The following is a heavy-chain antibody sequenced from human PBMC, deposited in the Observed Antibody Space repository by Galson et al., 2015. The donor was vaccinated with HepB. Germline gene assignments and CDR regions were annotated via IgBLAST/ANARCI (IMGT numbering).Heavy chain of an antibody. D-gene: IGHD6-25*01. CDR1: GFTFSGSD. CDR2: ISTQANSYAT. J-gene: IGHJ6*02. V-gene: IGHV3-73*01. Sequence: SLRLSCAASGFTFSGSDMHWVRQASGKGLEWIGRISTQANSYATTYSASVKGRFTISRDDSKNKAYLQMNSLKIEGTAVYYCTNHSPGYIDAWGQGTTVTVSS. CDR3: TNHSPGYIDA.